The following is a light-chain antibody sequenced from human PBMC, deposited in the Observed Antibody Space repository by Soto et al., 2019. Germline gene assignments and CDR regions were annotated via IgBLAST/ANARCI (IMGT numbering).Light chain of an antibody. CDR3: CSHAGGSSWV. CDR2: AVS. J-gene: IGLJ3*02. CDR1: SSDIGSYNH. V-gene: IGLV2-14*03. Sequence: QSVLTQPASVSGSPGQSITISCSGTSSDIGSYNHVAWYQQFPGKSPKLMIYAVSDRPSGVSDRFSGSKSGITASLTISGLQAEDEADYYCCSHAGGSSWVFGGGTKLTVL.